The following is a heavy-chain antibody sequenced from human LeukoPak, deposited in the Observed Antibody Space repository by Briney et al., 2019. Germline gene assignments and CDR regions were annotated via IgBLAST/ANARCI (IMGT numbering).Heavy chain of an antibody. D-gene: IGHD3-22*01. CDR3: VGSSGYSPLPDY. V-gene: IGHV1-58*01. CDR2: IVVGSGNT. J-gene: IGHJ4*01. Sequence: SVRLSRKASGFTFTSSAVQWVRQARGQRLEWIGWIVVGSGNTNYAQKFQERVTITRDMSTSTAYMELSSLRSEDTAVYYCVGSSGYSPLPDYWGQGTLDTVSS. CDR1: GFTFTSSA.